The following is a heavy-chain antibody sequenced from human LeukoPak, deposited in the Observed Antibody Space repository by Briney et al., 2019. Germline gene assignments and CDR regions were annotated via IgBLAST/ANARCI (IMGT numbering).Heavy chain of an antibody. D-gene: IGHD5-18*01. J-gene: IGHJ4*02. CDR3: ARFFEKSDTAMVTPLDY. CDR2: ISAYNGNT. Sequence: ASVKVSCKASGYTFTSYGISWVRRAPGQGLEWMGWISAYNGNTNYAQKLQGRVTMTTDTSTSTAYMELRSLRSDDTAVYYCARFFEKSDTAMVTPLDYWGQGTLVTVSS. CDR1: GYTFTSYG. V-gene: IGHV1-18*04.